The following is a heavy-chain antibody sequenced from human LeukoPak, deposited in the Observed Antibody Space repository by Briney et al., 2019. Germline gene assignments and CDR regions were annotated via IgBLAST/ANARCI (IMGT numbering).Heavy chain of an antibody. Sequence: PSETLSLTCAVYDGSFTGYFWNWIRQSPGKGLEWIGEINHRGSTNYNPSLKSRLTISVDTSKNQFSLRLTSVTAADTGVYFCARDPTTVMTVPWYFDTWGQGALVTVSS. D-gene: IGHD4-11*01. CDR1: DGSFTGYF. V-gene: IGHV4-34*01. J-gene: IGHJ4*02. CDR3: ARDPTTVMTVPWYFDT. CDR2: INHRGST.